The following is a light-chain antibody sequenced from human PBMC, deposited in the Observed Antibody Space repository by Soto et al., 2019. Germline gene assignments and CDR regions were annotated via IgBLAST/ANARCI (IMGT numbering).Light chain of an antibody. CDR1: QSVSSSY. CDR3: QQYGSSPYT. Sequence: EIGLTQSPGTLSLSPGERATLSCRASQSVSSSYLAWYLQKPGQAPRLLIYGASSRATGIPDRFSGSGSGTDFTLTISRLEPEDIAVYYCQQYGSSPYTFGQGTKLEIK. J-gene: IGKJ2*01. V-gene: IGKV3-20*01. CDR2: GAS.